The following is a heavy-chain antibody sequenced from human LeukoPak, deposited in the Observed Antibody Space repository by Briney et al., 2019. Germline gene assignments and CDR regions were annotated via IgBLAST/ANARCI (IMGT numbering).Heavy chain of an antibody. CDR2: ISSSSSYI. J-gene: IGHJ6*02. V-gene: IGHV3-21*01. Sequence: GGSLRLSCAASGFTFSSYAMSWVRQAPGKGLEWVSSISSSSSYIYYADSVKGRFTISRDNAKNSLYLQMNSLRAEDTAVYYCARDIPFEGVAGTVYYYYYYGMDVWGQGTTVTVSS. D-gene: IGHD6-19*01. CDR3: ARDIPFEGVAGTVYYYYYYGMDV. CDR1: GFTFSSYA.